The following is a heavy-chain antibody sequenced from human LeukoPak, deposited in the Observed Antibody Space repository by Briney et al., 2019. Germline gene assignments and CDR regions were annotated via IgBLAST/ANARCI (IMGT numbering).Heavy chain of an antibody. CDR1: GGSLSRYY. J-gene: IGHJ6*03. D-gene: IGHD2-2*01. Sequence: SETLSLTCPVSGGSLSRYYWSWIRQPPARGREWVGYIYYRESNNYNPCLKSGVTISVDTSKSQLSLELSSVTAADTAVYYCARVTGYYSSSSCHNPSAYRTHGGTYYMDVWGEATTVTVSS. V-gene: IGHV4-59*01. CDR3: ARVTGYYSSSSCHNPSAYRTHGGTYYMDV. CDR2: IYYRESN.